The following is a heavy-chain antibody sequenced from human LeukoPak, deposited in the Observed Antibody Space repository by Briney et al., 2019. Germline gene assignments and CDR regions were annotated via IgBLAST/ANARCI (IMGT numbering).Heavy chain of an antibody. CDR1: GFAFSSYS. V-gene: IGHV3-21*01. Sequence: GGSLRLSCAASGFAFSSYSMNWIRQAPGKGLEWVSSITTSSSHVYYADSVKGRFTISRDNAKTSLYLQMNSLRAEDTAVYYCASLMTSVTIPDYWGQRTLATVSS. CDR3: ASLMTSVTIPDY. J-gene: IGHJ4*02. CDR2: ITTSSSHV. D-gene: IGHD4-17*01.